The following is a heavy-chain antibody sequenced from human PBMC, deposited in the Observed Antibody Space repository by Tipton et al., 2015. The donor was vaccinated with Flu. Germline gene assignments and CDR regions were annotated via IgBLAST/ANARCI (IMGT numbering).Heavy chain of an antibody. D-gene: IGHD6-19*01. Sequence: TLSLTRSVSGGSISSGTYYWSWIRQPAGKGLEWIGRISTSGRTNYNPSLQSRVTISVDWSKNQFSLNLTSVTAADTAVYYCARDLGGGSGWYRYFDIWGQGTLVTVSS. CDR1: GGSISSGTYY. CDR2: ISTSGRT. CDR3: ARDLGGGSGWYRYFDI. J-gene: IGHJ4*02. V-gene: IGHV4-61*02.